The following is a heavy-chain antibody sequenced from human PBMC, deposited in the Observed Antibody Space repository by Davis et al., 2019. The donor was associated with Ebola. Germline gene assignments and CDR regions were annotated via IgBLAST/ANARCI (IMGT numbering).Heavy chain of an antibody. Sequence: SETLSLTCTVSGGSISSYYWRWIRQPPGKGLEWIGYIYYSGSTNYNPSLKSRVTISVDTSKNQFSLKLSSVTASGTAVYYCARHSPQRNWFDPWGQGTLVTVSS. J-gene: IGHJ5*02. V-gene: IGHV4-59*08. D-gene: IGHD5-24*01. CDR2: IYYSGST. CDR1: GGSISSYY. CDR3: ARHSPQRNWFDP.